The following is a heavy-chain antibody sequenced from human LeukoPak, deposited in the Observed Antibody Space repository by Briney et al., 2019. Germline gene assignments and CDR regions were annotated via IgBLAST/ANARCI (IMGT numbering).Heavy chain of an antibody. V-gene: IGHV4-30-2*01. CDR2: IYHSGST. CDR3: ARVTYYYGSGSSGSWFDP. D-gene: IGHD3-10*01. CDR1: GGSISSGGYS. J-gene: IGHJ5*02. Sequence: SETLSLTCAVSGGSISSGGYSWSWIRQPPGKGLEWIGYIYHSGSTYYNPSLKSRVTISVDRSKNQFSLKLSSVTAADTAVYYCARVTYYYGSGSSGSWFDPWGQGTLVTVSS.